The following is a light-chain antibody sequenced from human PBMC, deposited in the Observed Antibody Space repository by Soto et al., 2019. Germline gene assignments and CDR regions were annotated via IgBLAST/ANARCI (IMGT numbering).Light chain of an antibody. CDR3: AAWDDSLNGVV. CDR1: SSNIGSHT. Sequence: QSVLTQPPSASGTPGQRVTISCSGSSSNIGSHTVNWYQQFPGTAPKLLIYTNNQRPSGVPDRFSGSKSVTSASLAISGLQSEDEADYYCAAWDDSLNGVVFGGGTKLTV. V-gene: IGLV1-44*01. CDR2: TNN. J-gene: IGLJ2*01.